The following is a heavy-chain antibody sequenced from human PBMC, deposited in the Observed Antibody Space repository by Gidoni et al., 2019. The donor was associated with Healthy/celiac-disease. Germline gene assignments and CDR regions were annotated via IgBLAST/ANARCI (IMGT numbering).Heavy chain of an antibody. J-gene: IGHJ6*02. CDR2: ISSSSSTI. CDR3: ARPRIAAAGSVLQAYGMDV. V-gene: IGHV3-48*01. D-gene: IGHD6-13*01. Sequence: EVKLVESGGGLVQPGGSLRLPCAASGFTFSIYSMNWVRQAPGKALEWVSYISSSSSTIYYADSVKGRFTISRDNAKNSLYLQMNSLRAEDTAVYYCARPRIAAAGSVLQAYGMDVWGQGTTVTVSS. CDR1: GFTFSIYS.